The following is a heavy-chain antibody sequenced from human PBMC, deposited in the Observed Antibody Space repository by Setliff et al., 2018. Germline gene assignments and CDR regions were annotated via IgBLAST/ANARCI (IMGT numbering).Heavy chain of an antibody. Sequence: GESLKISCETPGYSFTSYWIAWVRQKPGKGLEWMGIIYPGDSETRYSPSFQGQVTISVDKSINTAFLQWSSLKASDTALYYCARRDNYYDSSGYSYYLDDWGQGTLVTVSS. D-gene: IGHD3-22*01. J-gene: IGHJ4*02. CDR1: GYSFTSYW. V-gene: IGHV5-51*01. CDR2: IYPGDSET. CDR3: ARRDNYYDSSGYSYYLDD.